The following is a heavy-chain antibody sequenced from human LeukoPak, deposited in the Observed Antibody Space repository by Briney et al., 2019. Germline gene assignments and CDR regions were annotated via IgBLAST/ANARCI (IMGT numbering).Heavy chain of an antibody. CDR1: GYTFTSYG. CDR2: ISAYNGNT. CDR3: ARADREYCSGGSCYSAYYLTS. Sequence: ASVKVSCKASGYTFTSYGISWVRQAPGQGLEWMGWISAYNGNTNYAQKLQGRVTMTTDTSTSTAYMELRSLRSDDTAVYYCARADREYCSGGSCYSAYYLTSGGKGTLV. D-gene: IGHD2-15*01. V-gene: IGHV1-18*01. J-gene: IGHJ4*02.